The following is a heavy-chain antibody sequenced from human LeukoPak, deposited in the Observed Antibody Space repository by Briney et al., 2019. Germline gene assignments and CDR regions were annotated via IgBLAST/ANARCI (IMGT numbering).Heavy chain of an antibody. CDR2: IYTSGST. V-gene: IGHV4-4*07. D-gene: IGHD5-24*01. CDR1: DGSISSYY. Sequence: PSETLSLTCTVSDGSISSYYWSWIRQPAGKGLEWIGRIYTSGSTNYNPSLKSRVTMSVDTSKNQFSLKLSSVTAADTAVYYCARARDGYNPYYFDYWGQGTLVTVSS. CDR3: ARARDGYNPYYFDY. J-gene: IGHJ4*02.